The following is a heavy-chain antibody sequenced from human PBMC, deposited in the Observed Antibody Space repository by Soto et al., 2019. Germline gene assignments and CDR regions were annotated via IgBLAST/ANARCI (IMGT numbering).Heavy chain of an antibody. D-gene: IGHD5-18*01. CDR1: RYGFTCFV. V-gene: IGHV1-69*01. CDR2: IIPIFGTA. CDR3: ARSATAPSSYYYYGMDV. J-gene: IGHJ6*02. Sequence: ASVNVCCKVSRYGFTCFVINRVRLAPGQGVERMGGIIPIFGTANYAQTIKGRVTITADESTSTAYMELSSLRSEDTAVYYWARSATAPSSYYYYGMDVWGQGTTLTDSS.